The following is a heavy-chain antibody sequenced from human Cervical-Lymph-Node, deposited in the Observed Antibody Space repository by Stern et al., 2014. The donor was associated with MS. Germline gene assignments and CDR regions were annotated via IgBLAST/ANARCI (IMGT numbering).Heavy chain of an antibody. CDR3: ARDLIGSGSYFWFDP. D-gene: IGHD3-10*01. Sequence: VQLVESGAEVKKPGASVKVSCKASAYTFTTYYMHWVRQAPGQGLEWMGVIDPSGGRTTYAQKFQGRVTMTRDTSTSTVYMELGSLRSEDTAVYFCARDLIGSGSYFWFDPWGQGTLVTVSS. J-gene: IGHJ5*02. CDR1: AYTFTTYY. V-gene: IGHV1-46*01. CDR2: IDPSGGRT.